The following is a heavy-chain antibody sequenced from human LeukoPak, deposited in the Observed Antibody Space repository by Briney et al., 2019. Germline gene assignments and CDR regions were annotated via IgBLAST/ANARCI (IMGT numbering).Heavy chain of an antibody. CDR1: GFTFSTYA. CDR2: ISGSGDST. D-gene: IGHD3-16*02. J-gene: IGHJ5*02. CDR3: AKVIGKAISENWFDP. Sequence: GGSLRLSCAASGFTFSTYAMSWVRQAPGKGLEWVSTISGSGDSTYYADSVKGRFTISRDNSKNTLYLQMNSLSAEDTAVYYCAKVIGKAISENWFDPWGQETLVTVSS. V-gene: IGHV3-23*01.